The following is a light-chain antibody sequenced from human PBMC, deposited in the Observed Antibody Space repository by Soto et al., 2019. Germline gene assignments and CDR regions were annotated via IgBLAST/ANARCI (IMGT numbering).Light chain of an antibody. V-gene: IGKV1-39*01. CDR1: QTIMTY. Sequence: DIQMTQSPSSLSASVGDEVTITCRASQTIMTYLNWYQLKPGKPPRLLIYAASSLQSGVPSRFSGSGSGTDFTLTISSLQPEDFATYSSQQSYNSPQTFGQGTKVDIK. CDR3: QQSYNSPQT. CDR2: AAS. J-gene: IGKJ1*01.